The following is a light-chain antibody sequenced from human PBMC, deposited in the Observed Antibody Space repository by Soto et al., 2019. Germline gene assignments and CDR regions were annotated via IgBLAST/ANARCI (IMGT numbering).Light chain of an antibody. V-gene: IGKV3-20*01. CDR2: GAS. Sequence: ETVLTQSPGTLSLSPGERGTVSCRASQSVSSNYLAWYQQKPGQAPRLLMYGASTRATGIPDRFSGSGSGTDFTLTISRLEHENFAVYYCQQFGRSPPSWTFGQGTKVEIK. CDR3: QQFGRSPPSWT. J-gene: IGKJ1*01. CDR1: QSVSSNY.